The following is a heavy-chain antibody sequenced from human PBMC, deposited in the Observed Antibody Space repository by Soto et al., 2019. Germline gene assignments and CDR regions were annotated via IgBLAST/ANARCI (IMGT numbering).Heavy chain of an antibody. CDR2: IWYDGSNK. V-gene: IGHV3-33*01. CDR3: ARDSHLWFGVLSEGDSYYIAV. Sequence: GGSLRLSCAASGFTFSSYGMHWVRQAPGKGLEWVAVIWYDGSNKYYADSVKGRFTISRDNSKNTLYLQMNSLSAEDTAVYYCARDSHLWFGVLSEGDSYYIAVFCKGTTVPVSS. J-gene: IGHJ6*03. D-gene: IGHD3-10*01. CDR1: GFTFSSYG.